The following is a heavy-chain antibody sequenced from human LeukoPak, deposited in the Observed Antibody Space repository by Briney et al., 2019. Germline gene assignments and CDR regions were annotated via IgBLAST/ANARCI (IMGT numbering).Heavy chain of an antibody. CDR1: GFTFSSYW. CDR2: IDSDGSST. V-gene: IGHV3-74*01. J-gene: IGHJ4*02. Sequence: GGSLRLSCAASGFTFSSYWMHWVRQAPGKGLVWVSRIDSDGSSTSYADSVKGRFTISRDNAKNTLYLQMNSLRAEDTAVYYCGTIGIPPLLDYWGQGTLVTVSS. CDR3: GTIGIPPLLDY. D-gene: IGHD2-2*02.